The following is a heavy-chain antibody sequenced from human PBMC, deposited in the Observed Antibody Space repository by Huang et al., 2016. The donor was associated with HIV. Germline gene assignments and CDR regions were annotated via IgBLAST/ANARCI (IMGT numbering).Heavy chain of an antibody. CDR2: VYDSGTT. Sequence: QVRLQESGPGLVKPSETLSLSCTVSGDSVSSHYWGWIRHPPGKGLGWIGTVYDSGTTKYNPRLKSRITISEDTSKNGFSLNITSVSAADTAMYFCVRDQGRLAVGGIDNWFDPWGQGALVTVSS. V-gene: IGHV4-59*02. D-gene: IGHD6-19*01. CDR1: GDSVSSHY. CDR3: VRDQGRLAVGGIDNWFDP. J-gene: IGHJ5*02.